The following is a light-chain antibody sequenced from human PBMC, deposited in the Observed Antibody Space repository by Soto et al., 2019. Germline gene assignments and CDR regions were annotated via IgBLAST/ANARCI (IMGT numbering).Light chain of an antibody. Sequence: EIVMTQSPVTLPLSPGDRATLSCRASQTVASHLAWFQQKPGQAPRLLIYDASASATGIPARFSGSGSGTDFTLTISSLQSEDFAVYYCQQYNKWPRTFGQGTKVEIK. CDR1: QTVASH. CDR3: QQYNKWPRT. CDR2: DAS. V-gene: IGKV3-15*01. J-gene: IGKJ1*01.